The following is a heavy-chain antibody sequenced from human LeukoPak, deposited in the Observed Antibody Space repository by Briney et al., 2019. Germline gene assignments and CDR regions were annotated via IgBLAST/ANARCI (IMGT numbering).Heavy chain of an antibody. V-gene: IGHV3-33*01. D-gene: IGHD4-23*01. J-gene: IGHJ4*02. CDR2: IYYDGSNK. Sequence: PGESLRLSCAASGFTFSSYGMHWVRQAPGKGLDWVAMIYYDGSNKYYADSVRGRFTISRDNSRNTVYLQMNSLRVEDTAVYFCVRMGGDNGGKTLENWGQGTLVIVSS. CDR3: VRMGGDNGGKTLEN. CDR1: GFTFSSYG.